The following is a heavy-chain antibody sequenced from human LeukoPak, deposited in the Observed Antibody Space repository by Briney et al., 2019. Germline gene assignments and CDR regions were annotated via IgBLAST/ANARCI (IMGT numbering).Heavy chain of an antibody. CDR1: GFTFNNYG. J-gene: IGHJ4*02. CDR2: ISRSGDST. D-gene: IGHD2-15*01. V-gene: IGHV3-23*01. Sequence: GGSLRLSCAASGFTFNNYGMSWVRQAPGKGLQWVSAISRSGDSTYYADSVKGRFTISRDNSKNTLYLQMNSLRAEDTAVYYCAKSGIVVVVAAIDYWGQGTLVTVSS. CDR3: AKSGIVVVVAAIDY.